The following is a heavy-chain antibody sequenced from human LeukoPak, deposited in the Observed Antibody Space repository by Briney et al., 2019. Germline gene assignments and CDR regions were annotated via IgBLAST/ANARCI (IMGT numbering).Heavy chain of an antibody. V-gene: IGHV1-2*02. CDR2: INPNSGGT. J-gene: IGHJ4*02. Sequence: ASVKVSCKASGYTFTGYYMHWVRQAPGQGLEWMGWINPNSGGTNYAQKFQGRVTMTRDTSISTAYMELSRLRSDDTAVYYCARDMGGDFWSASLGDYWGQGTLVTVSS. CDR3: ARDMGGDFWSASLGDY. D-gene: IGHD3-3*01. CDR1: GYTFTGYY.